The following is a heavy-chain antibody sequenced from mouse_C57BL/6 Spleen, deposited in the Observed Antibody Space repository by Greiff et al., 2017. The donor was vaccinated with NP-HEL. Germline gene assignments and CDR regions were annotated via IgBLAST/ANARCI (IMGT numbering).Heavy chain of an antibody. CDR2: IYPGSGST. D-gene: IGHD1-1*01. V-gene: IGHV1-55*01. J-gene: IGHJ1*03. CDR3: ARSLGDYYGSIWYFDV. CDR1: GYTFTSYW. Sequence: QVQLQQPGAELVKPGASVKMSCKASGYTFTSYWITWVKQRPGQGLEWIGDIYPGSGSTNYNEKFKSKATLTVDTSASTAYMQLSSLTSEDSAVYYCARSLGDYYGSIWYFDVWGTGTTVTVSS.